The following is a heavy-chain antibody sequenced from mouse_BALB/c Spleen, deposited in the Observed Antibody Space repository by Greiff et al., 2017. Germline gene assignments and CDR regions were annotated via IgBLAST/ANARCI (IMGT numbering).Heavy chain of an antibody. D-gene: IGHD5-1-1*01. CDR3: ARAGDTFAY. Sequence: EVQLQESGPGLVKPSQSLSLTCSVTGYSITSGYYWNWIRQFPGNKLEWMGYISYDGSNNYNPSLKNRISITRDTSKNQFFLKLNSVTTEDTATYYCARAGDTFAYWGQGTLVTVSA. J-gene: IGHJ3*01. CDR1: GYSITSGYY. CDR2: ISYDGSN. V-gene: IGHV3-6*02.